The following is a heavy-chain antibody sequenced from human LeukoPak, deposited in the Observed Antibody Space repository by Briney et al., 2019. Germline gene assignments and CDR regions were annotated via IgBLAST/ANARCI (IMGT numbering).Heavy chain of an antibody. J-gene: IGHJ5*02. CDR2: TYYRSKWYN. V-gene: IGHV6-1*01. CDR1: GDSVSSNSAA. CDR3: ARDTYDFWSGYFTGWFDP. Sequence: SQTLSLTCAISGDSVSSNSAAWNWIRQSSSRGLEWLGRTYYRSKWYNDYAVSVKSRITINPDTSKNQFSLQLNSVTPEDTAVYYCARDTYDFWSGYFTGWFDPWGQGTLVTVSS. D-gene: IGHD3-3*01.